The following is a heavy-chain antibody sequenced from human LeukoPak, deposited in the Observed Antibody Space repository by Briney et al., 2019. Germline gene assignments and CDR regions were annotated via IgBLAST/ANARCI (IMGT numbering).Heavy chain of an antibody. Sequence: PSETLSLTCTVSGGSISSYYWSWIRQPPGKGLEWIGYIYYSGSTNYNPSLKSRVTISVDMSKNQFSLKLSSVTAADTAVYYCARSYDSIDNYFDYWGQGTLVTVSS. D-gene: IGHD3-22*01. CDR1: GGSISSYY. J-gene: IGHJ4*02. CDR3: ARSYDSIDNYFDY. V-gene: IGHV4-59*01. CDR2: IYYSGST.